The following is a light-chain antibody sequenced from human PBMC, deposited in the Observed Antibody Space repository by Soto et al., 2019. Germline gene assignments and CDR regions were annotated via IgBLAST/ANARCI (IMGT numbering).Light chain of an antibody. CDR1: QNVTTN. CDR2: GAS. J-gene: IGKJ5*01. V-gene: IGKV3-15*01. Sequence: EIVMTQSPATLAVSPGDRVSLSCRASQNVTTNLAWYQQKPGQAPRLLIYGASTRAPRIPARFSGSGSVTEFTLTISSLQSEDFAVYYCQQYNIWPPITFGQGTRLDIK. CDR3: QQYNIWPPIT.